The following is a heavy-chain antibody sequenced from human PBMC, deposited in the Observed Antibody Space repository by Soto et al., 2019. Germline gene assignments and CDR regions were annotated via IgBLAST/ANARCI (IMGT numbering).Heavy chain of an antibody. J-gene: IGHJ6*02. CDR2: IYYSGST. CDR1: GGSISSSSYY. D-gene: IGHD6-13*01. CDR3: ARQYSSSWYDYYYGMDV. Sequence: SETLSLTCTVSGGSISSSSYYWGWIRQPPGKGLEWIGRIYYSGSTYYNPSLKSQFTISVDTSKNQFSLKLSSVTAADTAVYYCARQYSSSWYDYYYGMDVWGQGTTVTVSS. V-gene: IGHV4-39*01.